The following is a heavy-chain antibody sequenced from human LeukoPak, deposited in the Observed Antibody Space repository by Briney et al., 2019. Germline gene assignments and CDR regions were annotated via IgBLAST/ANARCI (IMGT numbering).Heavy chain of an antibody. D-gene: IGHD3-10*01. J-gene: IGHJ3*02. CDR1: GGSISSYY. CDR3: ATSGPHDAFDI. Sequence: SETLSLTCTVSGGSISSYYWSWIRQPPGKGLEWIGYIYYSGSTNYNPSLKSRVTISVDTSKSQFSLKLSSVTAADTAVYYCATSGPHDAFDIWGQGTMVTVSS. V-gene: IGHV4-59*08. CDR2: IYYSGST.